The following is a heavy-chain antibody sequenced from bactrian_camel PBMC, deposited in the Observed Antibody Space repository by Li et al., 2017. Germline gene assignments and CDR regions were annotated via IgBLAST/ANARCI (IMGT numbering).Heavy chain of an antibody. D-gene: IGHD2*01. V-gene: IGHV3S40*01. Sequence: DVQLVESGGGLVQPGGSLRLSCVASGFTFSSYGMYWVRQTPGKGLERVVGINKEGSSSVFLDSVKGRFTISRDNAKNTLYLQMNNLKPEDTAMFYCGTNKYCRGSACCNSDFSHWGQGTQVTVS. CDR1: GFTFSSYG. CDR2: INKEGSSS. J-gene: IGHJ4*01. CDR3: GTNKYCRGSACCNSDFSH.